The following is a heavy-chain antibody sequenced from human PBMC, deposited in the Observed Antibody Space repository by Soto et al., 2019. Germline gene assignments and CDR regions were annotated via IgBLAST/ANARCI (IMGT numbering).Heavy chain of an antibody. CDR1: GGSISSGGYY. CDR2: IYYSGST. D-gene: IGHD3-22*01. V-gene: IGHV4-39*01. Sequence: PSETLSLTCTVSGGSISSGGYYWSWIRQHPGKGLEWIGSIYYSGSTYYNPSLKSRVTISVDTSKNQFSLKLSSVTAADTAVYYCARGDYYDSSGYYYYYYGMDVWGQGTTVTVSS. CDR3: ARGDYYDSSGYYYYYYGMDV. J-gene: IGHJ6*02.